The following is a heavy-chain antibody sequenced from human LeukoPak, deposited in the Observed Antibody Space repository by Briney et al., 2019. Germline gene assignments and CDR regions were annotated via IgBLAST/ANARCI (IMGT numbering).Heavy chain of an antibody. D-gene: IGHD3-22*01. Sequence: SVKVSCKASGGTFSSYAISWVRQAPGQGLEWMGRIIPIFGTANYAQKFQGRVTIATDESTSTAYMELSSLRSEDTAVYYCGREDYYDSSGYSDYWGQGTLVTVSS. CDR2: IIPIFGTA. V-gene: IGHV1-69*05. J-gene: IGHJ4*02. CDR3: GREDYYDSSGYSDY. CDR1: GGTFSSYA.